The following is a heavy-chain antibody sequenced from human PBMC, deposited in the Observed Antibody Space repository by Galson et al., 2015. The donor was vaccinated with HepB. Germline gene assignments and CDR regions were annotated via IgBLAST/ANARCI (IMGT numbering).Heavy chain of an antibody. D-gene: IGHD3-22*01. V-gene: IGHV1-46*01. CDR3: ARGLGSSGYYWDPPHDY. CDR2: INPSGGST. Sequence: SVKVSCKASGYIFTSYYMHWVRQAPGQGLEWMGIINPSGGSTSYAQKFQGRVTMTRDTSTSTVYMELSSLRSEDTAVYYCARGLGSSGYYWDPPHDYWGQGTLVTVSS. J-gene: IGHJ4*02. CDR1: GYIFTSYY.